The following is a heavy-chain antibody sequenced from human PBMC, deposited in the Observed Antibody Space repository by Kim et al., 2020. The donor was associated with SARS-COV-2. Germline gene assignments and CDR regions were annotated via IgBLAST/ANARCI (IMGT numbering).Heavy chain of an antibody. CDR3: AKTWGYCSGTCHYGMDV. J-gene: IGHJ6*02. V-gene: IGHV3-23*01. Sequence: GGSLRLSCAASGFTFSSYGMSWVRQAPGKGLEWVSAVSGSGDSTYYADSVKGPFTISRDNSKNMLYLQMNSLRAEDTAVYFCAKTWGYCSGTCHYGMDVWGQGTTVTVSS. CDR2: VSGSGDST. D-gene: IGHD2-2*01. CDR1: GFTFSSYG.